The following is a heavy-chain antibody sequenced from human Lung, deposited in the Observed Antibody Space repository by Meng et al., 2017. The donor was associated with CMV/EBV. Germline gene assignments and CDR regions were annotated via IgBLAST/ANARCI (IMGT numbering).Heavy chain of an antibody. J-gene: IGHJ6*02. Sequence: SCAASGFTFSSYSMNWVRQAPGKGLEWVSSISSSSSYIYYADSVKGRFTISRDNAKNSLYLQMNSLRAEDTAVYYCARWERTAMDPYYYYGMDVWGQGTXVTCSS. CDR1: GFTFSSYS. CDR3: ARWERTAMDPYYYYGMDV. CDR2: ISSSSSYI. D-gene: IGHD5-18*01. V-gene: IGHV3-21*01.